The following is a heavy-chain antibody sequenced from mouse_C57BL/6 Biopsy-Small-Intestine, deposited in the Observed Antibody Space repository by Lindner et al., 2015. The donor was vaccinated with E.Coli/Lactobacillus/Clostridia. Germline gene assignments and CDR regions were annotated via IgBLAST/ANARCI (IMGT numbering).Heavy chain of an antibody. Sequence: VQLQESGPELVKPGASVKISCKASGYSFTAYFMNWVMQSHGKSLESIGRINPYNGDTIYNQKFKGKATLTVDKSSSTAHMELRSLASEDSAVYYCARAGYSDGTAWFAYWGQGTLVTVSA. D-gene: IGHD2-1*01. CDR3: ARAGYSDGTAWFAY. CDR1: GYSFTAYF. J-gene: IGHJ3*01. CDR2: INPYNGDT. V-gene: IGHV1-20*02.